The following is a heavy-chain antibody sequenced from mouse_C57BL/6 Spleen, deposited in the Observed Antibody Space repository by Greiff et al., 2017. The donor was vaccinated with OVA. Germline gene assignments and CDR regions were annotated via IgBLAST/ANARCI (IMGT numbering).Heavy chain of an antibody. CDR2: ISSGGSYT. D-gene: IGHD2-2*01. V-gene: IGHV5-6*01. J-gene: IGHJ2*01. CDR3: GRWLPHYFDY. CDR1: GFTFSSYG. Sequence: EVKVVESGGDLVKPGGSLKLSCAASGFTFSSYGMSWVRQTPDKRLEWVATISSGGSYTYYPDSVKGRFTISRDNAKNTLYLQMSSLKSEDTAMYYCGRWLPHYFDYWGQGTTLTVSS.